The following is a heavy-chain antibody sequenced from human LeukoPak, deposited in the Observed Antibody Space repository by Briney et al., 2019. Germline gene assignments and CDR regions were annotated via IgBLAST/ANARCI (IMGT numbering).Heavy chain of an antibody. Sequence: GGSLRLSCSASGFPFSGGAMHWVRQAPGKGLEYVSAISDSGGSTYYADSVKGRFTISRDNSKNTLYLQMSSLRAEDTAVYFCVSGYILGPDGMDVWGQGTMVTVSS. CDR2: ISDSGGST. D-gene: IGHD5-18*01. V-gene: IGHV3-64D*09. J-gene: IGHJ6*02. CDR1: GFPFSGGA. CDR3: VSGYILGPDGMDV.